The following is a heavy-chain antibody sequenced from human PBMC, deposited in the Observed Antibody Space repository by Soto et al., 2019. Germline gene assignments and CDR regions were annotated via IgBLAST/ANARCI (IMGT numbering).Heavy chain of an antibody. D-gene: IGHD3-10*01. V-gene: IGHV3-21*01. CDR1: GFTFSSYS. J-gene: IGHJ5*02. CDR2: ISSSSSYI. Sequence: GGSLRLSCAASGFTFSSYSMNWVRQAPGKGLEWVSSISSSSSYIYYADSVKGRFTISRDNAKNSLYLQMNSLRAEDTAVYYCARGARGFGELLNDWFDPWGQGTLVTVSS. CDR3: ARGARGFGELLNDWFDP.